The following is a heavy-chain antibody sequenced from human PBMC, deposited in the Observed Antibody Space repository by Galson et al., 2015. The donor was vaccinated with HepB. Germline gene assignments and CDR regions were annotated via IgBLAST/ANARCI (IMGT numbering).Heavy chain of an antibody. CDR2: IYPGDSDT. J-gene: IGHJ4*02. D-gene: IGHD3-10*01. V-gene: IGHV5-51*01. Sequence: QSGAEVKKPGESLKISCQASRKRFSGYWIGWVRQMPGKGLEWMGFIYPGDSDTRYSPAFQGRVTISADKSINTAYLHWNSLKASDTAIYYCARSIWSGEGERYFFDYWGQGSLVTVSS. CDR1: RKRFSGYW. CDR3: ARSIWSGEGERYFFDY.